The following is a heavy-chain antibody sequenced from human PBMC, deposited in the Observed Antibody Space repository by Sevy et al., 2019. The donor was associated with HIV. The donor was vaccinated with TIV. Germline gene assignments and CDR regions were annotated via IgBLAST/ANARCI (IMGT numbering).Heavy chain of an antibody. Sequence: ASVKVSCKASGYTFTGYYMHWVRQAPGQGLEWMGWINPNSGGTNYAQKFQGRVTMTRDTSISTAYMELSRLRSDDTAGYYCARPSIGDSSGYDWFDPWGQGTLVTVSS. CDR2: INPNSGGT. CDR1: GYTFTGYY. D-gene: IGHD5-18*01. CDR3: ARPSIGDSSGYDWFDP. J-gene: IGHJ5*02. V-gene: IGHV1-2*02.